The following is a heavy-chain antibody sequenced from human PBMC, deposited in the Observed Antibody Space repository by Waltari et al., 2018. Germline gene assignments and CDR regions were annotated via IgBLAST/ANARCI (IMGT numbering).Heavy chain of an antibody. D-gene: IGHD1-1*01. CDR3: MRDQRSTVLD. J-gene: IGHJ4*02. CDR2: IHYTGST. CDR1: GGSISNGDYH. V-gene: IGHV4-39*07. Sequence: QLQLQESGPGLVKPSETPSLTCTGSGGSISNGDYHWGWVRLPPGKGVEWISTIHYTGSTYYNPSLKSRLTISVDTSKNQFSLKLSSVTAADTAVYHCMRDQRSTVLDWGQGTLVTVSS.